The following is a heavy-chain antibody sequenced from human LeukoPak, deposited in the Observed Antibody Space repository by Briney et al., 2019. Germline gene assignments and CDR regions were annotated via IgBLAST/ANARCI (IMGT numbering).Heavy chain of an antibody. CDR2: ISSSSSSYI. D-gene: IGHD3-22*01. Sequence: GGSLRLSCAASGFTFSSYSMNWVRQAPGKGLEWVSSISSSSSSYIYYADSVKGRFTISRDNAKNSLYLQMNSLRAEDTAVYYCARDFSSGYPPFDYWGQGTLVTVSS. J-gene: IGHJ4*02. CDR1: GFTFSSYS. V-gene: IGHV3-21*01. CDR3: ARDFSSGYPPFDY.